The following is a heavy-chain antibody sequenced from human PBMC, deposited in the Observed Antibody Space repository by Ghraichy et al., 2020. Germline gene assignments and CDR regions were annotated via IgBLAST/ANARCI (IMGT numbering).Heavy chain of an antibody. D-gene: IGHD4-17*01. Sequence: GGSLRLSCAASAFTFSSYAMHWVRQAPGKGLEWVAVISYDGSNKYYAESVNGRFTISRDNSKNTLYLQFNSLIPEDTAVYYCARDSAATVTTPSNFDYWGQGTLVTVSS. CDR3: ARDSAATVTTPSNFDY. V-gene: IGHV3-30*04. CDR1: AFTFSSYA. CDR2: ISYDGSNK. J-gene: IGHJ4*02.